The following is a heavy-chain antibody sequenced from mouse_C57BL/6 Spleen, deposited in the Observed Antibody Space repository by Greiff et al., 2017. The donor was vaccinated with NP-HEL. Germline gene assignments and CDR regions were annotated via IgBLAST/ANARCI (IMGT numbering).Heavy chain of an antibody. CDR3: ASDGPYAMDY. CDR1: GYAFSSSW. V-gene: IGHV1-82*01. CDR2: IYPGDGDT. D-gene: IGHD2-3*01. J-gene: IGHJ4*01. Sequence: QVQLQQPGPELVKPGASVKISCKASGYAFSSSWMNWVKQRPGKGLEWIGRIYPGDGDTNYNGKFKGKATLTADKSSSTAYMQLSSLTSEDSAVYFCASDGPYAMDYWGQGTSVTVSS.